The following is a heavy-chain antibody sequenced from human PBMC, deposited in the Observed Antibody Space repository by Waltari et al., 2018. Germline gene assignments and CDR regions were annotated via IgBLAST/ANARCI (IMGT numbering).Heavy chain of an antibody. D-gene: IGHD4-17*01. CDR1: GFIFSSHG. V-gene: IGHV3-30*02. CDR2: IGFDGNKI. CDR3: AKDGDYSLTEYDAFDV. J-gene: IGHJ3*01. Sequence: AQLLESGGGVVQPGRSLRLSCAASGFIFSSHGMHWVRQTSGKGLEWVGFIGFDGNKIFDADSVRGRFTISRDNSNNILFLQMNSLRPEDSGVYYCAKDGDYSLTEYDAFDVWGQGTVVTVSP.